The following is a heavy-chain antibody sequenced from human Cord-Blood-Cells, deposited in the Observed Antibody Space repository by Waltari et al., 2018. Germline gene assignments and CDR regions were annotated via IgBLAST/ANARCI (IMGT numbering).Heavy chain of an antibody. Sequence: QVQLVQSGAEVKKPGSSVKVSCKASGGTFSSYAISWVRQAPGHGLVWMGGISPILGTANYAQKFQGRVTITADESTSTAYMELSSLRSEDTAVYYCARSSGYCSSTSCYKEFDYWGQGTLVTVSS. V-gene: IGHV1-69*01. CDR3: ARSSGYCSSTSCYKEFDY. J-gene: IGHJ4*02. CDR1: GGTFSSYA. D-gene: IGHD2-2*02. CDR2: ISPILGTA.